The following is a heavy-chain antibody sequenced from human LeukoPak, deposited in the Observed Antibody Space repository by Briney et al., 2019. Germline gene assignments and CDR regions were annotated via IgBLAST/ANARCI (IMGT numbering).Heavy chain of an antibody. CDR3: AREKAAAGTVGY. Sequence: SETLSLTCAVYGGSFSGYYWSWIRQPPGKGLEWIGYIYYSGSTYYNPSLKSRVTISVDTSKNQFSLKLSSVTAADTAVYYCAREKAAAGTVGYWGQGTLVTVSS. CDR1: GGSFSGYY. V-gene: IGHV4-34*09. D-gene: IGHD6-13*01. J-gene: IGHJ4*02. CDR2: IYYSGST.